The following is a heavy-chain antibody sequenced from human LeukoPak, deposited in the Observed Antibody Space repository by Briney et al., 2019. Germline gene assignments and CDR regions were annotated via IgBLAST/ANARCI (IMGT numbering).Heavy chain of an antibody. Sequence: GGSLRLSCAASGFTFTRYWMHWVRQAPGEGLVWVSRVNPDGSSTTYGDSVKGRFTSSRDNAKNTLYLQMNSLRVEDTAVYYCARGGSYGDYWGQGILVTVSS. CDR2: VNPDGSST. J-gene: IGHJ4*02. V-gene: IGHV3-74*01. D-gene: IGHD3-16*01. CDR1: GFTFTRYW. CDR3: ARGGSYGDY.